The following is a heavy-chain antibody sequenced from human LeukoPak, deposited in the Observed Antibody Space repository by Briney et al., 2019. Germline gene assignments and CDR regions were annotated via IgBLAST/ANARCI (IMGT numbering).Heavy chain of an antibody. D-gene: IGHD3-3*01. J-gene: IGHJ4*02. CDR1: GYTFTSYY. CDR3: ARRNIRFLELDF. CDR2: MNPNSGNT. V-gene: IGHV1-8*02. Sequence: ASVKVSCKASGYTFTSYYMHWVRQAPGQGLEWMGWMNPNSGNTGYAQKLQGRVTMTRNTSIRTAYMELSGLRPEDTAVYYCARRNIRFLELDFWGQGTLVTVSS.